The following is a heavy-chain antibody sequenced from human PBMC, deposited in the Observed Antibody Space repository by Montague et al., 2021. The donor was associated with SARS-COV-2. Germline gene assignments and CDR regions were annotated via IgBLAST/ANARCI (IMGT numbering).Heavy chain of an antibody. Sequence: SRRLSWSASGFTFSSYSMNWVRQAPGKGLEWVSSISSSSSYIYYADSVKGRFTISRDNAKNSLYLQMNSLRAEDTAVYYCARDSNYYYYYGMDVWGQGTTVTVSS. CDR1: GFTFSSYS. D-gene: IGHD2/OR15-2a*01. J-gene: IGHJ6*02. CDR3: ARDSNYYYYYGMDV. V-gene: IGHV3-21*01. CDR2: ISSSSSYI.